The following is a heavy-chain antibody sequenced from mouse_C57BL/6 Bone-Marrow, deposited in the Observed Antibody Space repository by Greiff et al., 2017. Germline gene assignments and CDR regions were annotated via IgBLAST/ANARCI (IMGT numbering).Heavy chain of an antibody. D-gene: IGHD1-1*01. J-gene: IGHJ4*01. Sequence: EVQLQQSGPELVKPGDSVKISCKASGYSFTGYFMNWVMQSHGKSLEWIGRINPYNGDTFYNQKFKGKATLTVDKSSSTAHMELRSLTSEDSAVYYCARTIYYYGSSYGFYAMDYWGQGTSVTVSS. V-gene: IGHV1-20*01. CDR1: GYSFTGYF. CDR3: ARTIYYYGSSYGFYAMDY. CDR2: INPYNGDT.